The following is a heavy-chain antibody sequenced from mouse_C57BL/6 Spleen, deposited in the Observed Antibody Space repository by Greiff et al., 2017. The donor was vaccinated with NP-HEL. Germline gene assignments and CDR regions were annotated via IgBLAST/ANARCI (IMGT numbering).Heavy chain of an antibody. CDR3: ARYIGGNYFDY. CDR2: IRNKANGYTT. V-gene: IGHV7-3*01. D-gene: IGHD1-1*01. CDR1: GFTFTDYY. Sequence: EVQLVESGGGLVQPGGSLSLSCAASGFTFTDYYMSWVRQPPGKALEWLGFIRNKANGYTTEYSASVKGRFTISRDNSQSILYLQMNALRAEDSATYYGARYIGGNYFDYWGQGTTLTVSS. J-gene: IGHJ2*01.